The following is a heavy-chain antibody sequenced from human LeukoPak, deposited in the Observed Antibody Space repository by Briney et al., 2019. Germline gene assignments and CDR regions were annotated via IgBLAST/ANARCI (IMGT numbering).Heavy chain of an antibody. D-gene: IGHD1-14*01. J-gene: IGHJ4*02. CDR1: RGSFTSYS. CDR3: AREPITAPRARYFDY. Sequence: SETLSLTCYVSRGSFTSYSWSWIRQPGGRGLEWIGHIFSNGGSNHNPSLNSRLTMSVDTSKSQFSLKLDSVTAADTAVYYCAREPITAPRARYFDYWGQGTVVTVSS. CDR2: IFSNGGS. V-gene: IGHV4-4*07.